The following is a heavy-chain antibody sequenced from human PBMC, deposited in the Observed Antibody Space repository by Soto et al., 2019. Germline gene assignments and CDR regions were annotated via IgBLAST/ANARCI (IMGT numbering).Heavy chain of an antibody. CDR3: ASPPPYSGSYYSCYYGMDV. D-gene: IGHD1-26*01. CDR2: IIPIFGTA. CDR1: GGTFSSYA. J-gene: IGHJ6*02. V-gene: IGHV1-69*13. Sequence: SVKVSCKASGGTFSSYAISWVRQAPGQGLEWMGGIIPIFGTANYAQKFQGRVTITADESTSTAYMELSSLRSEDTAVYYCASPPPYSGSYYSCYYGMDVCGQGTPVTVSS.